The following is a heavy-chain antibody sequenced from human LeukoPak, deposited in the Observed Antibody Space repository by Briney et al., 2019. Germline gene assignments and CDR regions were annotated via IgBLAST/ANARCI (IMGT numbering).Heavy chain of an antibody. CDR1: GGSISSSTYY. Sequence: PSETLSLTCTVSGGSISSSTYYWGWIRQPPGKGLEWIGSIYYSGNTYYNPSLKSRVTISVDTSKHQFSLKLTSVTAADTAVYYCARQPRIRPNWFDPWGQGTLVTVSS. CDR2: IYYSGNT. D-gene: IGHD6-6*01. J-gene: IGHJ5*02. V-gene: IGHV4-39*01. CDR3: ARQPRIRPNWFDP.